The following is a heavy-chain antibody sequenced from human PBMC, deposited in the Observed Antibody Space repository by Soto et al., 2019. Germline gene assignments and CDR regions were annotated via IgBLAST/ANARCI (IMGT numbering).Heavy chain of an antibody. D-gene: IGHD2-2*01. Sequence: ESLKISCKGSGYSFTSYWIGWVRQMPGKGLEWMGIIYPGDSDTRYSPSFQGQVTISADKSISTAYLQWSSLKASDTAVYYCARLPQCTSTSCPRGGFDYWGQGTLVTVSS. CDR1: GYSFTSYW. CDR2: IYPGDSDT. V-gene: IGHV5-51*01. CDR3: ARLPQCTSTSCPRGGFDY. J-gene: IGHJ4*02.